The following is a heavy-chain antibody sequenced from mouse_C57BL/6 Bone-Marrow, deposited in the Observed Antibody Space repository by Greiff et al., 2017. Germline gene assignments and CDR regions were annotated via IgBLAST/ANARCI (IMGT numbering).Heavy chain of an antibody. J-gene: IGHJ2*01. D-gene: IGHD1-1*01. CDR2: VIPGSGST. Sequence: QVQLKQSGAELMKPGASVKLSCKATGSTFTGYWIEWVKQRPGHGLEWIGEVIPGSGSTHYNEKFKGKATFTADTSSNSAYMQLSSLTTEDSALYYCSEVYYYGISYFCYWGQGTTLLVSS. CDR3: SEVYYYGISYFCY. CDR1: GSTFTGYW. V-gene: IGHV1-9*01.